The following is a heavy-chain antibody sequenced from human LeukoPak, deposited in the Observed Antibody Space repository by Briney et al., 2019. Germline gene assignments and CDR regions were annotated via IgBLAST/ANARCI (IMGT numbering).Heavy chain of an antibody. D-gene: IGHD5-12*01. V-gene: IGHV1-18*01. Sequence: ASVKVSCKASGYTFTSYGISWVRQAPGQGLEWVGWISAYNGNTNYAQKLQGRVTMTTDTSTSTAYMELRSLRSDDTAVYYCARELRGYSGYGVVYYYYYMDVWGKGTTVTISS. J-gene: IGHJ6*03. CDR2: ISAYNGNT. CDR1: GYTFTSYG. CDR3: ARELRGYSGYGVVYYYYYMDV.